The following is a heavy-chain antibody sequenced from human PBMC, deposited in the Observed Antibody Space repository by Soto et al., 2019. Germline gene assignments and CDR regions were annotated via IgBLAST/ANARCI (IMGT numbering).Heavy chain of an antibody. CDR2: ISASNGNT. CDR3: ARDAVRYCTEGGCYQGYYYFAMDV. V-gene: IGHV1-18*01. Sequence: QVQLVQSGAEVKKSGASVTVSCKPSGYPFSTYGISWVRQAPGQGLEWMGWISASNGNTNYAQKFQGRVTMTRDTSTRTAYMDLRSLSSDDTAVYYCARDAVRYCTEGGCYQGYYYFAMDVWGQGTTVTVS. CDR1: GYPFSTYG. D-gene: IGHD2-8*01. J-gene: IGHJ6*02.